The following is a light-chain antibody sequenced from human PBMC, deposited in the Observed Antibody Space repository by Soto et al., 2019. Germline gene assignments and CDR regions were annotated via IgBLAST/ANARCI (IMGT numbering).Light chain of an antibody. J-gene: IGLJ1*01. Sequence: QSVLTQPRSVSGSPGQSVTISCTGTKSDLGDYNYVSWFQQHPGKTPKLMIYDVTRRPSGVPDRFSGSQSGNTASLTISGLQAEDEADYYCSSYTSSNTRVLGTGTKVTVL. CDR1: KSDLGDYNY. V-gene: IGLV2-11*01. CDR3: SSYTSSNTRV. CDR2: DVT.